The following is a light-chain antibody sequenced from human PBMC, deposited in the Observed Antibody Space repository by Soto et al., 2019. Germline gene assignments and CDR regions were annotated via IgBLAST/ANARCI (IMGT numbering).Light chain of an antibody. Sequence: EIVLTQSPGTLSLSPGERATLSCRATQSISSIYLAWYQQKPGQAPRLLMYAASSRATGIPDRFSGSGSGTDFTLTISRLEPEDVAVYYCQQYGSSPLYTFGQGTKLEI. V-gene: IGKV3-20*01. J-gene: IGKJ2*01. CDR2: AAS. CDR3: QQYGSSPLYT. CDR1: QSISSIY.